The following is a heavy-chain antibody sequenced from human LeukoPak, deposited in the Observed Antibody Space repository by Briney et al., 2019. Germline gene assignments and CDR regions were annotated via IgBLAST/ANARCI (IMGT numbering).Heavy chain of an antibody. D-gene: IGHD6-19*01. CDR3: TTDLQYSSGWLQIDY. CDR2: IKSNTDGGTT. J-gene: IGHJ4*02. Sequence: GGSLRLSCAASGFTFSNAWMSWVRQAPGKGLEWVGRIKSNTDGGTTDYAAPVKGRFTISRDDSKNMLYLQMNSLKTEDTAVYYCTTDLQYSSGWLQIDYWGQGTLVPVSS. CDR1: GFTFSNAW. V-gene: IGHV3-15*01.